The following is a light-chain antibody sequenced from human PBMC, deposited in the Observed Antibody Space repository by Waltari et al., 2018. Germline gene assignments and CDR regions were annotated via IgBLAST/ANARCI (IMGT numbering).Light chain of an antibody. Sequence: QVVLTQAPSASASLGDSVRLTCTLSSGHSHSALAWLQQQPEKGPRYLMKVNSDGSHSEGGDIPHRFSGSSSGAERYLIISNLQSEDEADYYCQTWGTGGVFGGGTKLTVL. CDR2: VNSDGSH. CDR3: QTWGTGGV. CDR1: SGHSHSA. V-gene: IGLV4-69*01. J-gene: IGLJ3*02.